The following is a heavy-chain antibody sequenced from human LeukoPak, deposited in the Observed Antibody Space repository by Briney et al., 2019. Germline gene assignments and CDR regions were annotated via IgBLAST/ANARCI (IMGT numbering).Heavy chain of an antibody. Sequence: GGSPRLSCAASGFTFSSDAMSWVREAPGKGLGWVSAICGSGGSTYYADSVKGRFTISRDNSKTTLYLQTNSLRAEDTAVYYCAKNRVSSDPPLLVFDYWGQGTLVTVSS. J-gene: IGHJ4*02. V-gene: IGHV3-23*01. CDR3: AKNRVSSDPPLLVFDY. CDR2: ICGSGGST. D-gene: IGHD6-19*01. CDR1: GFTFSSDA.